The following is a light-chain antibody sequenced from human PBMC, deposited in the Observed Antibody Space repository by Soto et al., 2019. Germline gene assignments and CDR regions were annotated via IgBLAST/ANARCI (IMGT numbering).Light chain of an antibody. J-gene: IGKJ5*01. Sequence: QITPAPSTLPASEGARVTITCRASQSISSWLAAYHQKPGKAAKLLIYAAACLRSGGPSEFIGSRCGGEVFLIIISIQDEEYVAEYYRQQHDSSITFGQGTRLEN. CDR2: AAA. CDR1: QSISSW. V-gene: IGKV1-5*01. CDR3: QQHDSSIT.